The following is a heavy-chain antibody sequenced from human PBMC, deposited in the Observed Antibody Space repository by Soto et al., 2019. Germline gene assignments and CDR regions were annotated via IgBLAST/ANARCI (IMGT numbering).Heavy chain of an antibody. CDR1: GFTFSTYS. CDR3: ASSHWALVDY. J-gene: IGHJ4*02. Sequence: EVQLVESGGGLVQPGGSLRLSCAASGFTFSTYSMNWVRQAPGKGLEWVSYISSRNTTIYYAGSVKGRFTISRDNAKNSLYLQMSSLKDEDTAVYYCASSHWALVDYWGRGPWSPSPQ. D-gene: IGHD7-27*01. CDR2: ISSRNTTI. V-gene: IGHV3-48*02.